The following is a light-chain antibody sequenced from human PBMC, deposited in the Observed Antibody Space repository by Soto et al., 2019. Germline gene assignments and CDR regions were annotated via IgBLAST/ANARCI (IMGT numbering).Light chain of an antibody. CDR2: NAS. J-gene: IGKJ5*01. Sequence: EIVLTQSPATLSLSPGERATLSCRASQSVSKYLAWYQQKLGQPPRLLIYNASNRATGIPARFSASGSGTDFTLTISSLEPDDFAVYYCQQRSSWPLTFGQGTQLEVK. V-gene: IGKV3-11*01. CDR1: QSVSKY. CDR3: QQRSSWPLT.